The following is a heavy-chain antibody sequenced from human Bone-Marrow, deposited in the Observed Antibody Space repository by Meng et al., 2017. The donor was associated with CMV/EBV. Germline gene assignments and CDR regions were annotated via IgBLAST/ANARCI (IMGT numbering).Heavy chain of an antibody. CDR1: GGSVSSGSYY. J-gene: IGHJ3*02. V-gene: IGHV4-61*01. CDR2: IYYSGST. D-gene: IGHD1-26*01. CDR3: ARDGSGSSLAADAFDI. Sequence: SETLSLTCTVSGGSVSSGSYYWSWIRQPPGKGPEWIGYIYYSGSTNYNPSLKSRVTISVDTSKNQFSLKLSSVTAADTAVYYCARDGSGSSLAADAFDIWGQGTMVTVSS.